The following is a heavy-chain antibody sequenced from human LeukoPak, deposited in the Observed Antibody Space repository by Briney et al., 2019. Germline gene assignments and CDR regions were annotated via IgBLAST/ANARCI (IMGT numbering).Heavy chain of an antibody. J-gene: IGHJ6*02. V-gene: IGHV1-69*13. Sequence: SVKVSCKASGGTFSSYGISWVRQAPGQGLEWMGGIIPIFGTANYAQKFQGRVTITADESTSTAYMELSSLRSEDTAVYYCARDQDFWSGYYNYYYYYGMDVWGQGTTVTVSS. CDR3: ARDQDFWSGYYNYYYYYGMDV. CDR1: GGTFSSYG. D-gene: IGHD3-3*01. CDR2: IIPIFGTA.